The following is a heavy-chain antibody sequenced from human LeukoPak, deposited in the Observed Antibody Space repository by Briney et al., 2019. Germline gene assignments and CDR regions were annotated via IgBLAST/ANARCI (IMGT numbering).Heavy chain of an antibody. D-gene: IGHD6-19*01. CDR2: VHYSGSA. Sequence: PSETLSLTCTVSGDSISRGDYSWSWIRQPPGKGLEWIGYVHYSGSAWYDPSHKSRITLSVDTSKNLFSLNLSSVTGADTAVYYCAATGGWYVVSWGQGTLVTVSS. V-gene: IGHV4-30-4*01. CDR3: AATGGWYVVS. J-gene: IGHJ4*02. CDR1: GDSISRGDYS.